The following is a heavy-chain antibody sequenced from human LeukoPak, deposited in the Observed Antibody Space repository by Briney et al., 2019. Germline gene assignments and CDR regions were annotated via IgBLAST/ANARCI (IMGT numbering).Heavy chain of an antibody. J-gene: IGHJ1*01. D-gene: IGHD5-12*01. V-gene: IGHV4-61*02. CDR2: IYTRGGA. CDR1: GGSISNGPYY. CDR3: ARDVDPHF. Sequence: PSQTLSLTCTVSGGSISNGPYYWSWIRQPAGGGLEWIGRIYTRGGAKYNPSLMSRVSISVDTSKNQFSLRVRSVTAADTAVYCCARDVDPHFWGQGTLVTVSS.